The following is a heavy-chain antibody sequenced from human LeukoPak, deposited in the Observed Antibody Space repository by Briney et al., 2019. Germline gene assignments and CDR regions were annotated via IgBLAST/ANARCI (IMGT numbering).Heavy chain of an antibody. CDR1: GFTFSSYW. V-gene: IGHV3-7*01. D-gene: IGHD6-19*01. CDR2: VNQDGAEK. Sequence: GGSLRLSCAASGFTFSSYWMTWVRQAPGKGLEWVANVNQDGAEKYYVDSVKGRFTISRDNAKNSLYLQMHSLRAEDTAVYYCATDVGCGWDRLDAFHLWGQGTMVTVSS. J-gene: IGHJ3*01. CDR3: ATDVGCGWDRLDAFHL.